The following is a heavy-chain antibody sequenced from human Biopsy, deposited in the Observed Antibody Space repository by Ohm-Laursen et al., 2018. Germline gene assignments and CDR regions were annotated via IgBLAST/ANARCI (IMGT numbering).Heavy chain of an antibody. D-gene: IGHD4-23*01. CDR2: ISYTGYT. J-gene: IGHJ4*02. V-gene: IGHV4-59*11. CDR1: GGSFTGHY. Sequence: GTLSLTCTVSGGSFTGHYWSWIQQPPGKGLEWIGHISYTGYTSYNASLKSRVTISVDTSRNHFSLRLSSLTAADTAVYYCARGSNDFGGLYFPRWGQGTLLTVSS. CDR3: ARGSNDFGGLYFPR.